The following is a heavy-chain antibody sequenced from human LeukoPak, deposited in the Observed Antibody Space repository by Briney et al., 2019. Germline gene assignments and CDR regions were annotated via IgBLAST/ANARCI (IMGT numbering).Heavy chain of an antibody. J-gene: IGHJ2*01. CDR2: ISSNGGST. V-gene: IGHV3-64*01. D-gene: IGHD5-18*01. CDR3: ARGFSGGYSYPFAVYYFDL. CDR1: GFTFSSYV. Sequence: GGSLRLSCAASGFTFSSYVMHWVRQAPGKGLEYVSAISSNGGSTYYANSVKGRFTISRDNSKNTLYLQMGSLRAEDMAVYYCARGFSGGYSYPFAVYYFDLWGRGTLVTVSS.